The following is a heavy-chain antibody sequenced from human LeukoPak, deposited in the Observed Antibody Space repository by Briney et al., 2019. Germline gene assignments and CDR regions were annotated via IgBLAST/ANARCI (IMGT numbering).Heavy chain of an antibody. CDR3: ARGGYGFDY. Sequence: ASVKVSCKASGYTFTSYYMHWVRQAPGQGLEWMGLINPTGGSTGYAQKFQGRVTMTRDMSTSTDYMELSSLRSEDTAVYYCARGGYGFDYWGQGTLVTVSS. V-gene: IGHV1-46*01. D-gene: IGHD5-12*01. CDR2: INPTGGST. CDR1: GYTFTSYY. J-gene: IGHJ4*02.